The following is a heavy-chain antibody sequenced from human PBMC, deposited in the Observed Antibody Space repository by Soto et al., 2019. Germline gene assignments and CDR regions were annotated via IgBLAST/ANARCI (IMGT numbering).Heavy chain of an antibody. J-gene: IGHJ4*02. CDR3: AKAPRGYSYGYFDY. Sequence: GGSLRLSCAASGFTFSSYAMSWVRQAPGKGLEWVSAISGSGGSTYHADSVKGRFTISRDNSKNTLYLQMNSLRAEDTAVYYCAKAPRGYSYGYFDYWGQGTLVTVSS. V-gene: IGHV3-23*01. D-gene: IGHD5-18*01. CDR2: ISGSGGST. CDR1: GFTFSSYA.